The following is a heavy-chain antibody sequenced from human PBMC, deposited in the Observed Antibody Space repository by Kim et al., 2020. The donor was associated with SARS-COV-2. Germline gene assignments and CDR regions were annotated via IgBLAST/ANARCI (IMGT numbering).Heavy chain of an antibody. CDR3: TRDPEALDY. CDR1: GFTVSSYS. CDR2: IRSTGSPT. V-gene: IGHV3-48*04. J-gene: IGHJ4*02. Sequence: GGSLRLSCEASGFTVSSYSMNWVRQAPGKGLEWVSYIRSTGSPTYYADSVKGRFTIFRDNAKNSLYLQMNSLRVEDTAVYYCTRDPEALDYWGQGTLVTV.